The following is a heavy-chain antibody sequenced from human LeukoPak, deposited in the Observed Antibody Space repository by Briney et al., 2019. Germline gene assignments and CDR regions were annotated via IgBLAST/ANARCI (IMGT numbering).Heavy chain of an antibody. D-gene: IGHD4-17*01. CDR1: GFTFSSYA. CDR3: ARGDGPTVTADYFQN. CDR2: ISYDGSNK. Sequence: GGSLRLSCAASGFTFSSYAIHWVRQAPGKGLEWVAVISYDGSNKYYADSVKGRFNISRDNAKNSLFLQMNSLRDEDTAFYYCARGDGPTVTADYFQNWGQGTLVTVS. J-gene: IGHJ1*01. V-gene: IGHV3-30*04.